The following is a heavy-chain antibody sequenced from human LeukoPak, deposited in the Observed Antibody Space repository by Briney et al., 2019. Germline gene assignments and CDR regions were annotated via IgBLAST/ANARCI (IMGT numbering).Heavy chain of an antibody. J-gene: IGHJ4*02. V-gene: IGHV4-59*08. Sequence: SETLSLTCTVSGGSISSYYWSWIRQPPGKGLEWIGYLYYTGSTNYNPSLKSRVTISADMSKNQFSLKLRSMTAADTAVYYCARHGSGYSSVFDYWGQGTLVTASS. CDR2: LYYTGST. D-gene: IGHD6-19*01. CDR1: GGSISSYY. CDR3: ARHGSGYSSVFDY.